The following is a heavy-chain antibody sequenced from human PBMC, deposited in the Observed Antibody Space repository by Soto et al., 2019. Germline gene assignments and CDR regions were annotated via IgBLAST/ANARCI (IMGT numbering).Heavy chain of an antibody. CDR2: INHSGST. CDR3: ARASIAVARWFDP. D-gene: IGHD6-19*01. V-gene: IGHV4-34*01. Sequence: PSETLSLTCAVYGGSFSGYYWSWIRQPPGKGLEWIGEINHSGSTNYNPSLKGRVTISVDTSKNQFSLKLSSVTAADTAVYYCARASIAVARWFDPWGQGTLVTVS. CDR1: GGSFSGYY. J-gene: IGHJ5*02.